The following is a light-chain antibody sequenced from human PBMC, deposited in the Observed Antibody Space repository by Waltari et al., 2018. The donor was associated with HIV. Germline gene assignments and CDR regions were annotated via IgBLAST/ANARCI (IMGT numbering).Light chain of an antibody. CDR2: AAT. CDR1: QKISNY. CDR3: QQSYSPPWT. Sequence: DIQMTQSPSSLSASVGDRVTITCRASQKISNYLHWYHQKPGKAPNRLIYAATSFQSGVPSRFSGSGSGTDFTLTITSLQPEDFGTYYCQQSYSPPWTFGQGTKVEIK. J-gene: IGKJ1*01. V-gene: IGKV1-39*01.